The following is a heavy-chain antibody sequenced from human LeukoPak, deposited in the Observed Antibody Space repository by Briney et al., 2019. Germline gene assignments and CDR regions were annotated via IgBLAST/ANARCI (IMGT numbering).Heavy chain of an antibody. CDR2: IYHSGSP. J-gene: IGHJ4*02. V-gene: IGHV4-4*02. Sequence: PSETLSLTCAVSGGSISSSNWWSWVRQPPGQGLEWIGEIYHSGSPNYNPSLKSRVTISVDKSKNQFSLKLSSVTAADTAVYYCARIGYNYGLRYFDYWGQGTLVTVSS. CDR1: GGSISSSNW. CDR3: ARIGYNYGLRYFDY. D-gene: IGHD5-18*01.